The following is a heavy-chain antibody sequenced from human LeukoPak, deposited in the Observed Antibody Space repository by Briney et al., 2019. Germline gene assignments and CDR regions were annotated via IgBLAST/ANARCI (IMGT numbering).Heavy chain of an antibody. CDR1: GFTFSAYW. D-gene: IGHD5-18*01. CDR3: ARGAEGHNYGEFDR. J-gene: IGHJ5*02. CDR2: IKFDGSST. V-gene: IGHV3-74*01. Sequence: GGSLRLSCAASGFTFSAYWMHWVRQAPGKGLVWVSRIKFDGSSTTYADSEKGRFTISRDNAKNTLYLQMNSLRAEDTAVYYCARGAEGHNYGEFDRWGQGTLVTVSS.